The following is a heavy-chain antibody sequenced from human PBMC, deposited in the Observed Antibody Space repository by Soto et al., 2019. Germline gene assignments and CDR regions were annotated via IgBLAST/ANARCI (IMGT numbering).Heavy chain of an antibody. D-gene: IGHD6-13*01. CDR3: ARDSQLYSSSPKTRYYYYYGMDV. CDR1: GYTFTGYY. J-gene: IGHJ6*02. V-gene: IGHV1-2*04. Sequence: GASVKVSCKASGYTFTGYYMHWVRQAPGEGLEWMGWINPNSGGTNYAQKFQGWVTMTRDTSISTAYMELSRLRSDDTAVYYCARDSQLYSSSPKTRYYYYYGMDVWGQGTTVTVSS. CDR2: INPNSGGT.